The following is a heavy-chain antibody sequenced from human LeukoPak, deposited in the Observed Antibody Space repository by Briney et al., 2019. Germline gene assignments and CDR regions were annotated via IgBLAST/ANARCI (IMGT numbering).Heavy chain of an antibody. Sequence: ASVKVSCKASGYTFTGYFIHWVRQAPGQGLERMGWINPKSGGTNYAQKFQGRVTMTRDTSISTAYMELSRLTSDDTAVYYCARVAGIDYYDSSGYPDYWGQGTLVTVSS. V-gene: IGHV1-2*02. CDR3: ARVAGIDYYDSSGYPDY. D-gene: IGHD3-22*01. CDR1: GYTFTGYF. J-gene: IGHJ4*02. CDR2: INPKSGGT.